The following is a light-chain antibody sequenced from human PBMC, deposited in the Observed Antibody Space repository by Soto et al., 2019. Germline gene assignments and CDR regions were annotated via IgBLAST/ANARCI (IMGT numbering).Light chain of an antibody. J-gene: IGKJ2*02. CDR2: DAS. CDR3: QQRSNWPRGT. CDR1: QSVSSY. V-gene: IGKV3-11*01. Sequence: EIVLTQSPGTLSLSPGERATLSCRASQSVSSYLAWYQQKPGQAPRLLIYDASNRATGIPARFSGSGSPTDFPHTIRSLEPEDVAVYYCQQRSNWPRGTFGQGTKLEIQ.